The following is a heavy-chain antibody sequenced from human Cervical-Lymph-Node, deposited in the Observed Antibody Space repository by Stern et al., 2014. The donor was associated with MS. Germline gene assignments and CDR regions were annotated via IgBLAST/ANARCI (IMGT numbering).Heavy chain of an antibody. V-gene: IGHV3-30*03. Sequence: VQLVESGGGVVQPGRLLTLSCAASGFSLSNSGMHWVRQAPGKGLEWVAVMSFVGGNKKYGDSVKGRFSISRDMANNTLFLQMNSLRPEDTAVYYCMGVGDAMHVWGQGTTVIVSS. J-gene: IGHJ6*02. CDR3: MGVGDAMHV. CDR1: GFSLSNSG. CDR2: MSFVGGNK.